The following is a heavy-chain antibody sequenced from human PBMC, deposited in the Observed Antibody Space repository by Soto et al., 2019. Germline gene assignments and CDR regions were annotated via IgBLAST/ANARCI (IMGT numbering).Heavy chain of an antibody. V-gene: IGHV1-2*04. CDR2: INPNSGGT. D-gene: IGHD1-7*01. J-gene: IGHJ3*02. CDR1: GGTFSSYT. CDR3: ARVQLRGDAFDI. Sequence: ASVKVSCKASGGTFSSYTISWVRQAPGQGLEWMGWINPNSGGTNYAQKFQGWVTMTRDTSISTAYMELSRLRFDDTAVYYCARVQLRGDAFDIWGQGTMVTVSS.